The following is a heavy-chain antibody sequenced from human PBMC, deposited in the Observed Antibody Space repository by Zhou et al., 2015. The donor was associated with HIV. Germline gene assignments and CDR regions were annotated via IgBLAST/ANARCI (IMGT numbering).Heavy chain of an antibody. D-gene: IGHD3-3*01. V-gene: IGHV1-8*02. CDR3: ARGSPRTTRFYGF. CDR1: GYTFNNYD. Sequence: QVQLVQSGAEMKKPGASVKVSCKTSGYTFNNYDINWVRQATGQGLEWMGWMNPNSGNTGFAQKFQGRVTMTRNTSIGTAYMELTSLTFEDNAVYYCARGSPRTTRFYGFWGQGSLVTVSS. CDR2: MNPNSGNT. J-gene: IGHJ4*02.